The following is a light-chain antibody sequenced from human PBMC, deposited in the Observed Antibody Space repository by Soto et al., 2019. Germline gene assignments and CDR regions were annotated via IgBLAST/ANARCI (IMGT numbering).Light chain of an antibody. Sequence: EIVMTQSPATLSVSPGERATLSCRASQSVSSNLAWYQQKPGQAPRLLIYGASTRATGIPARFSGSGSGTEFTLTISSLQSEDFAVYYCQQYYNWPLTFGGGTKVDSK. CDR2: GAS. J-gene: IGKJ4*01. V-gene: IGKV3-15*01. CDR1: QSVSSN. CDR3: QQYYNWPLT.